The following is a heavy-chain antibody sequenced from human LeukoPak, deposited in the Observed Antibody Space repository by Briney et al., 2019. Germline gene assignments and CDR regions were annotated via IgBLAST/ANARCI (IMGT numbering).Heavy chain of an antibody. J-gene: IGHJ4*02. Sequence: GGSLRLSCAASGFTFDDYAMHWVRQAPGKGLEWVSGISWNSGSIGYADSVKGRFTISRDNAKNSLYLQMNSLRAEDTALYYCAKDPVAAVAGLFDYWGQGTLVTVSS. CDR2: ISWNSGSI. CDR3: AKDPVAAVAGLFDY. D-gene: IGHD6-19*01. V-gene: IGHV3-9*01. CDR1: GFTFDDYA.